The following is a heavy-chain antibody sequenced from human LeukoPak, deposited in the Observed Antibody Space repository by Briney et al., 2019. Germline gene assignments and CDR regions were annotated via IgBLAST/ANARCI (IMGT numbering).Heavy chain of an antibody. Sequence: GRSLRLSCTASGFTFGDYAMSWVRQAPGKGLEWVGFIRSKAYGGTTEYAASVKGRFTISRDDSKSIAYLQMNSLKTEDTAVYYCTRDRPPIAARPSWLHPWGQGTLVTVSS. CDR2: IRSKAYGGTT. V-gene: IGHV3-49*04. CDR3: TRDRPPIAARPSWLHP. CDR1: GFTFGDYA. D-gene: IGHD6-6*01. J-gene: IGHJ5*02.